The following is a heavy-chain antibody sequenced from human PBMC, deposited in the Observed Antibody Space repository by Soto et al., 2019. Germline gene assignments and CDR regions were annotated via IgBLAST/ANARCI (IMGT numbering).Heavy chain of an antibody. J-gene: IGHJ4*02. Sequence: QVQLVESGGGVVQPGRSLRLSCAASGFTFSSYAMHWVRQAPGKGLEWVAVISYDGSNKYYADSVKGRLTISRDNSKNTLYLQMNSLRTEDTAVYYCARVLGGMATVPFDYWGQGALVTVSS. V-gene: IGHV3-30-3*01. CDR1: GFTFSSYA. CDR3: ARVLGGMATVPFDY. D-gene: IGHD4-4*01. CDR2: ISYDGSNK.